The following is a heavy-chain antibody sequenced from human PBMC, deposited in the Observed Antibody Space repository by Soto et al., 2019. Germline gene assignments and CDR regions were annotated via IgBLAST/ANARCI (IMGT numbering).Heavy chain of an antibody. J-gene: IGHJ6*02. CDR1: GYTFTSYG. Sequence: ASVKVSCKASGYTFTSYGISWVRQAPGQGLEWMGWISAYNGNTNYAQKLQGRVTMTTDTSTSTAYMELRSLRSDDTAVYYCASDGTNASLHYYYYHGMDVWGQGTTVTVSS. CDR3: ASDGTNASLHYYYYHGMDV. V-gene: IGHV1-18*01. D-gene: IGHD1-1*01. CDR2: ISAYNGNT.